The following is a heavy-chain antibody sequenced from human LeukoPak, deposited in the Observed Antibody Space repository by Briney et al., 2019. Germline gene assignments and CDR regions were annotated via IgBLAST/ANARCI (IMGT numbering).Heavy chain of an antibody. D-gene: IGHD2-15*01. Sequence: SETLSLTCTVSGGSISSGSYYWSWIRQPAGMGLEWIVRIYTSGSTNYNPSLKSRVTISVDTSKNQFSLKLSSVTAADTAAYYCARREYSCSGGSCVGGYYYYYMDVWGKGTTVTVSS. CDR3: ARREYSCSGGSCVGGYYYYYMDV. CDR1: GGSISSGSYY. J-gene: IGHJ6*03. V-gene: IGHV4-61*02. CDR2: IYTSGST.